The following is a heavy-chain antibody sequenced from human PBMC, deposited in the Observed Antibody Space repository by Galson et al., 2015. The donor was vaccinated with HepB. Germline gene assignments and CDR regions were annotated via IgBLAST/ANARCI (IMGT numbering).Heavy chain of an antibody. D-gene: IGHD2-2*01. CDR3: AKCSILASSYFYGIDV. V-gene: IGHV3-33*06. CDR2: IWYDGTNK. CDR1: GFTFSTYG. J-gene: IGHJ6*02. Sequence: SLRLSCAASGFTFSTYGLHWVRQAPGKGLEWVSVIWYDGTNKYYADSVKGRFTISRDNSKSTLYLQMNSLKAEDSAVYYCAKCSILASSYFYGIDVWGQGTTVTVSS.